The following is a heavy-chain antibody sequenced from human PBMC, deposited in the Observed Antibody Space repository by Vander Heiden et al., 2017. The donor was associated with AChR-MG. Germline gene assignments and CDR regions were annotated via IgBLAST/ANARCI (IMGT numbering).Heavy chain of an antibody. Sequence: QVQLQESGPGLVKPSQTLSLTCTVSGAPLVPGADYWSWSRQPAVKGLQWIGRIYATGSTGYNPSLKSRVTMSMDKSKNQFSLNVTSVTAADTATYYCARGRDYVNLYFDVWGRGTLVTVSS. CDR3: ARGRDYVNLYFDV. CDR1: GAPLVPGADY. CDR2: IYATGST. V-gene: IGHV4-61*02. J-gene: IGHJ2*01. D-gene: IGHD4-17*01.